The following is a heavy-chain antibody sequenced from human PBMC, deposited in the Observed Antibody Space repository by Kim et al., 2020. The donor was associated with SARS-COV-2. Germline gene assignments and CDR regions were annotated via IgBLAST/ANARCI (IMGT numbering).Heavy chain of an antibody. J-gene: IGHJ4*02. CDR2: IYYSGST. Sequence: SETLSLTCTVSGGSISSSSYYWGWIRQPPGKGLEWIGSIYYSGSTYYNPSLKSRVTISVDTSKNQFSLKLSSVTAADTAVYYCARHDWMDGEDYWGQGTLVTVSS. CDR3: ARHDWMDGEDY. V-gene: IGHV4-39*01. D-gene: IGHD2-21*01. CDR1: GGSISSSSYY.